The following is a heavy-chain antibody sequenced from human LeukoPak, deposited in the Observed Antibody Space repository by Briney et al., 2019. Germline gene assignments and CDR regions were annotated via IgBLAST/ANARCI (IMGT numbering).Heavy chain of an antibody. V-gene: IGHV3-21*01. D-gene: IGHD3-3*01. J-gene: IGHJ2*01. CDR2: ISSSSTYI. CDR1: GFTFSSYS. Sequence: AGSLRLSCAASGFTFSSYSMNWVRQAPGKGLGWVSSISSSSTYIYYADSVKGRFTISRDNAKNSLYLQMNSLRAEDAAVYYCARDKGTERLLPRGDWYFDLWGRGTLVTVSS. CDR3: ARDKGTERLLPRGDWYFDL.